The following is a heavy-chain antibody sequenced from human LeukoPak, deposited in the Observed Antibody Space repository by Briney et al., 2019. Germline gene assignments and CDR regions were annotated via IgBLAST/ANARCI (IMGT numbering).Heavy chain of an antibody. Sequence: PSETLSLTCTVSGGSISSSSYYWGWIRQPPGKGLEWIGCIYYSGSTYYNPSLKSRVTISVDTSKNQFSLKLSSVTAADTAVYYCARHRYYYRSGSYYGAPYYMDVWGKGTTVTISS. V-gene: IGHV4-39*01. CDR2: IYYSGST. CDR3: ARHRYYYRSGSYYGAPYYMDV. J-gene: IGHJ6*03. D-gene: IGHD3-10*01. CDR1: GGSISSSSYY.